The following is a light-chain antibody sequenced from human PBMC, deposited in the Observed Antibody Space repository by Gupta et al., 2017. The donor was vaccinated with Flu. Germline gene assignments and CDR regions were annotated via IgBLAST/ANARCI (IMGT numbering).Light chain of an antibody. Sequence: GTNDNIVAHNFVSCYQQTPGKAPKRIIYDVTYRPSGVSNRFSGSKSGNTASLTISGLQAEDEAVYYCSSYPSSTWFGGGTKLTVL. CDR1: NDNIVAHNF. CDR2: DVT. CDR3: SSYPSSTW. V-gene: IGLV2-14*03. J-gene: IGLJ3*02.